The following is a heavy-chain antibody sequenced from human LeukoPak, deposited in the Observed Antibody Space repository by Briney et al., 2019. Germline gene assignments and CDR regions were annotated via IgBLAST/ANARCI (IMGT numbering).Heavy chain of an antibody. CDR3: ARACSGGSCYSGFDY. Sequence: SETLSLTCAVYGGSFSGYYWSWIRQPPGKGLEWIGEINHSGSTNYNPSLKSRVTISVDTSKNQFSLKLSSVTAADTAVYYCARACSGGSCYSGFDYWGQGTLVTVSS. CDR1: GGSFSGYY. CDR2: INHSGST. D-gene: IGHD2-15*01. V-gene: IGHV4-34*01. J-gene: IGHJ4*02.